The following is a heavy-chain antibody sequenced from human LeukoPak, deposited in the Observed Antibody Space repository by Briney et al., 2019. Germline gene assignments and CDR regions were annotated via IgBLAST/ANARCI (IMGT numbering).Heavy chain of an antibody. CDR1: GFTFSSYD. D-gene: IGHD2-15*01. Sequence: GGSLRLSCAASGFTFSSYDMNWVRQAPGKGLEWVSYISSSDNTIHYADSVKDRFTISRDNAKNSLYLQMNSLRAEDTAVYYCTREGRYCSGSSCYSWYLDYWGQGTLVTVSS. J-gene: IGHJ4*02. CDR3: TREGRYCSGSSCYSWYLDY. CDR2: ISSSDNTI. V-gene: IGHV3-48*03.